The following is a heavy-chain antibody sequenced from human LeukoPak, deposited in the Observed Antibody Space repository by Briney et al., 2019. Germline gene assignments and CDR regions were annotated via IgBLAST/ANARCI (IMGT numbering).Heavy chain of an antibody. CDR3: ARESTIFGVVIILFDY. CDR2: INPNSGGT. D-gene: IGHD3-3*01. V-gene: IGHV1-2*06. J-gene: IGHJ4*02. CDR1: GYTFTGYY. Sequence: ASVKVSCKASGYTFTGYYMHWVRQAPGQGLEWMGRINPNSGGTNFAQKFQGRVTMTRDTSISTAYMELSRLRSDDTAVYYCARESTIFGVVIILFDYWGQGTLVTVSS.